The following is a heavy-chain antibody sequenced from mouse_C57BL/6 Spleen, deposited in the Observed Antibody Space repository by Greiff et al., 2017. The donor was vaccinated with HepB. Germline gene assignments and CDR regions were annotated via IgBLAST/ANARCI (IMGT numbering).Heavy chain of an antibody. D-gene: IGHD2-4*01. CDR1: GYTFTSYW. Sequence: VQLQQSGAELVKPGASVKMSCKASGYTFTSYWITWVKQRPGQGLEWIGDIYPGSGSTNYNEKFKSKATLTVDTSSSTAYMQLSSLTSEDSAVYYCARLSDYDGNYYAMDYWGQGTSVTVSS. CDR3: ARLSDYDGNYYAMDY. V-gene: IGHV1-55*01. CDR2: IYPGSGST. J-gene: IGHJ4*01.